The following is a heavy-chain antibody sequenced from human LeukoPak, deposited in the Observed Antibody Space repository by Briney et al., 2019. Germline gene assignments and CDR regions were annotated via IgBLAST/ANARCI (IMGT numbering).Heavy chain of an antibody. V-gene: IGHV3-23*01. Sequence: PGGSLRLSCAASGFTCSTNAMTWVRQAPGKGLEWVSAISGSGGTTYYADSVKGRFTISRDNSKNTLYLQMNSLRAEDTAVYYCAKAQVRGVITMEDYWGQGTLVSVSS. CDR2: ISGSGGTT. D-gene: IGHD3-10*01. CDR3: AKAQVRGVITMEDY. CDR1: GFTCSTNA. J-gene: IGHJ4*02.